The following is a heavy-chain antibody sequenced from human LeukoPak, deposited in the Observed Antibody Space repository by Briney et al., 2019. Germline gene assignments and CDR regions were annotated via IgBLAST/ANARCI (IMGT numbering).Heavy chain of an antibody. CDR2: ISSSSSTI. CDR1: GFTFGDHG. Sequence: PGGSLRLSCTTSGFTFGDHGVSWFRQAPGKGLEWVSYISSSSSTIYYADSVKGRFTISRDNAKNSLYLQMNSLRAEDTAVYYCARDKSHDYWGQGTLVTVSS. J-gene: IGHJ4*02. V-gene: IGHV3-48*01. CDR3: ARDKSHDY.